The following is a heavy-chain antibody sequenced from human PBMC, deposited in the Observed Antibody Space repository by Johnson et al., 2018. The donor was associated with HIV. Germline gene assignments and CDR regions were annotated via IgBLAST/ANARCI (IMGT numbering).Heavy chain of an antibody. CDR2: ISYDGSNK. Sequence: QVQLVESGGGVVQPGRSLRLSCAASGFTFSSYAMHWVRQAPGKGLEWVAVISYDGSNKYYADSVKDRFTISRDNAKNSLHLQMNSLRAEDTAVYYCARFGDMATSFHGFDIWGQGTMVTVSS. V-gene: IGHV3-30*04. J-gene: IGHJ3*02. CDR3: ARFGDMATSFHGFDI. D-gene: IGHD5-24*01. CDR1: GFTFSSYA.